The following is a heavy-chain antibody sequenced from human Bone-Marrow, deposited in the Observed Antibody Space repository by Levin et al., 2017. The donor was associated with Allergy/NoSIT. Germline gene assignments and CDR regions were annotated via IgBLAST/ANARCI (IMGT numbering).Heavy chain of an antibody. Sequence: SETLSLTCAVYGGSFSGYYWSWIRQPPGKGLEWIGEINHSGSTNYNPSLKSRVTISVDTSKNQFSLKLSSVTAADTAVYYCARGRRTGALYYYDSSGYQSNHNPATFDYWGQGTLVTVSS. CDR2: INHSGST. CDR3: ARGRRTGALYYYDSSGYQSNHNPATFDY. V-gene: IGHV4-34*01. D-gene: IGHD3-22*01. J-gene: IGHJ4*02. CDR1: GGSFSGYY.